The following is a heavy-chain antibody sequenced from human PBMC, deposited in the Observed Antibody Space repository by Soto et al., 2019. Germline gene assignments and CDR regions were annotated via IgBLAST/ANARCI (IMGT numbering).Heavy chain of an antibody. V-gene: IGHV1-18*01. Sequence: QVQLVQSGVEMKKPGASVKVSCKASGYTFSRYGISWVRQAPGQGLEWMGWISTYNSKTNYAQKFKGRVTMTTVTYTDTAYLEVRSLTSDDTAVYYCAREGYCSSGICALYSHDYFGMDVWGQGTTVTVSS. CDR2: ISTYNSKT. CDR3: AREGYCSSGICALYSHDYFGMDV. D-gene: IGHD2-15*01. J-gene: IGHJ6*02. CDR1: GYTFSRYG.